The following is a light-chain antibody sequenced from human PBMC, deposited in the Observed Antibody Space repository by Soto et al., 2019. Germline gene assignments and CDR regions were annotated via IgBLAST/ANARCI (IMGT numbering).Light chain of an antibody. Sequence: DIQMTQSPSTLSASVGDRVIITRRASQSISNWLAWYQQKPGKAPKVLIYKASSLESGVPSRFSGSGSGTEFTLTISSLQPDDFATYHCQQYNSFPYTFGQGTKLEI. J-gene: IGKJ2*01. CDR2: KAS. CDR1: QSISNW. CDR3: QQYNSFPYT. V-gene: IGKV1-5*03.